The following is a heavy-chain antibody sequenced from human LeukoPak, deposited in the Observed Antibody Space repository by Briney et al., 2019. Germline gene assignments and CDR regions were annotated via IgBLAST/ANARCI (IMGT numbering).Heavy chain of an antibody. J-gene: IGHJ4*02. V-gene: IGHV4-39*07. CDR2: IYYSGST. CDR3: VRVGSSYFFDY. D-gene: IGHD6-6*01. Sequence: SETLSLTCTVSGGSISSGSYYWGWIRQPPGKGLEWIGSIYYSGSTYYNPSLKSRVTISRDTPKNQFSLKLSSVTAADTAVYYCVRVGSSYFFDYWGQGTLVTVSS. CDR1: GGSISSGSYY.